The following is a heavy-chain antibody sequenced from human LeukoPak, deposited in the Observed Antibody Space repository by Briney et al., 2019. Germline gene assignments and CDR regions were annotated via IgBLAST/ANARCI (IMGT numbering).Heavy chain of an antibody. CDR1: GFTFSNYE. CDR3: ASKWFS. CDR2: ISSSATTT. J-gene: IGHJ4*02. D-gene: IGHD3-22*01. V-gene: IGHV3-48*03. Sequence: GASLRLSCAASGFTFSNYEMHWVRQAPGKGLEWVSLISSSATTTYYADSVKGRFTISRDNANNSLYLQMNSLRAEDTAVYYCASKWFSWGRGTLVTVSS.